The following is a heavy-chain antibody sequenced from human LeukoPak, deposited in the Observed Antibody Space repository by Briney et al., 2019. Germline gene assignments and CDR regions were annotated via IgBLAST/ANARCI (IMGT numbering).Heavy chain of an antibody. J-gene: IGHJ4*02. CDR2: ISSSGSTI. D-gene: IGHD2-15*01. CDR1: GFTFSDYY. CDR3: ARDRVPFYCSGGSCPPGYFDY. V-gene: IGHV3-11*01. Sequence: GGSLRLSCAASGFTFSDYYMSWIRQAPGKGLEWVSYISSSGSTIYYADSVKGRFTISRDNAKNSLYLQMNSLRAEDTAVYYCARDRVPFYCSGGSCPPGYFDYWGQGTLVTVSS.